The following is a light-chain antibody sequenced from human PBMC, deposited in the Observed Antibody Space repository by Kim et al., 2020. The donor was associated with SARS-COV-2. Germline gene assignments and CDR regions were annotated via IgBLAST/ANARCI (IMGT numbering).Light chain of an antibody. CDR1: SSDVGDYNY. Sequence: QSALTQPPSASGSPGQSVTISCTGTSSDVGDYNYVSWYQQHPGKAPKLMIYDVSDRPSGVSNRFSGSKSGNTASLTISGLQAEDEADYYCSSYTGAGTWVFGGGTQLTVL. J-gene: IGLJ3*02. V-gene: IGLV2-14*01. CDR2: DVS. CDR3: SSYTGAGTWV.